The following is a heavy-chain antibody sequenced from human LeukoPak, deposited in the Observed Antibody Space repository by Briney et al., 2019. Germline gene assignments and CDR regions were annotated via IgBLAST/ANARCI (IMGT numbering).Heavy chain of an antibody. CDR2: IRYDGSNK. CDR1: GFTFSSYG. Sequence: GGSLRLSCAASGFTFSSYGMHWVRQAPGKGLEWVAFIRYDGSNKYYADSVKGRFTISRDNAKKSLYLQMNSLRAEDTAVYYCARVGGITLALAPSPFPDYNYYYMDVWGKGTTVTVSS. V-gene: IGHV3-30*02. D-gene: IGHD3-10*01. CDR3: ARVGGITLALAPSPFPDYNYYYMDV. J-gene: IGHJ6*03.